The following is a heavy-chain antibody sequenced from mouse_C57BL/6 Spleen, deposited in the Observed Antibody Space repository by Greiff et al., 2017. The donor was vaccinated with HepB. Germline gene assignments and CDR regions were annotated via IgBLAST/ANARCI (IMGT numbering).Heavy chain of an antibody. CDR2: INPSTGGT. D-gene: IGHD2-1*01. Sequence: VQLKQSGPELVKPGASVKISCKASGYSFTGYYMNWVKQSPEKSLEWIGEINPSTGGTTYNQKFKAKATLTVDKSSSTAYMQLKSLTSEDSAVYYCARSGYGNYEGGAMDYWGQGTSVTVSS. CDR1: GYSFTGYY. CDR3: ARSGYGNYEGGAMDY. V-gene: IGHV1-42*01. J-gene: IGHJ4*01.